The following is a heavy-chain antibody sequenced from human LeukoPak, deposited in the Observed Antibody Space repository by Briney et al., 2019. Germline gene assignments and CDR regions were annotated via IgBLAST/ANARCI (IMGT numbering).Heavy chain of an antibody. Sequence: SETLSLTCTVSGGSISSSRYYWGWIRQPPGKGLEWIGSSYYSGSTYYNPSLKRRVTISVDTSKNQFSLKLSSVTAADTAVYYCARGLRSHYYYYYYMDVWGKGTTVTVSS. D-gene: IGHD4-17*01. J-gene: IGHJ6*03. CDR3: ARGLRSHYYYYYYMDV. V-gene: IGHV4-39*01. CDR1: GGSISSSRYY. CDR2: SYYSGST.